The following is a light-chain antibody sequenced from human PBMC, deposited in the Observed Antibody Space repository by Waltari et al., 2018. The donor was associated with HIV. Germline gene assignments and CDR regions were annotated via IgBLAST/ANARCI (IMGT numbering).Light chain of an antibody. CDR1: TGAVTSGNC. CDR2: DTS. Sequence: QAVVTQEPSLTVSPGGTVTLTCASSTGAVTSGNCPYWFQRRPGQAPKTLLYDTSNRHSWTPARFSGSLLGGKAALTLSGAQFEDEADYFCLLSFNGVVVFGGGTSLTVL. V-gene: IGLV7-46*01. J-gene: IGLJ2*01. CDR3: LLSFNGVVV.